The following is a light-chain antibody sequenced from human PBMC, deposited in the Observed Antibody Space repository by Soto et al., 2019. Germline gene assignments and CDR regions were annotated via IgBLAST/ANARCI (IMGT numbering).Light chain of an antibody. CDR3: QQYSQWPPWT. CDR2: GAS. Sequence: EIVMTQSPATLSVSPGETATLSRRASQSLRSNLAWYQQKPGQAPRLLIYGASTRVTGTPARFSGSGSGTEFTLTISSLQSEDFAVYYCQQYSQWPPWTFGQGTKVDIK. J-gene: IGKJ1*01. V-gene: IGKV3-15*01. CDR1: QSLRSN.